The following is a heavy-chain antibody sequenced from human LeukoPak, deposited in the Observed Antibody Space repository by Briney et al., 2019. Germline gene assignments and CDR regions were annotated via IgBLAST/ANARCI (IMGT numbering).Heavy chain of an antibody. J-gene: IGHJ4*02. D-gene: IGHD4-23*01. CDR1: GGSISSSNW. CDR2: IYHSGST. V-gene: IGHV4-4*02. Sequence: SGTLSLTCAVSGGSISSSNWWSWVRQPPGKGLEWIGEIYHSGSTNYNPSLKSRVTISVDKSKNQFSLKLSSVTAADTAVYYCARRSYGGIYYFDYWGQGTLVTVSS. CDR3: ARRSYGGIYYFDY.